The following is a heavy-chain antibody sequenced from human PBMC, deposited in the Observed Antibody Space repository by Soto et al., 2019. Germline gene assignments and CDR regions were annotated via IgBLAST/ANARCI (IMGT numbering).Heavy chain of an antibody. CDR3: ARVRGGTMVRGVIKLDY. V-gene: IGHV4-4*02. CDR2: IYHSGST. D-gene: IGHD3-10*01. CDR1: GGSISSSNW. J-gene: IGHJ4*02. Sequence: SETLSLTCAVSGGSISSSNWWSWVRQPPGKGLEWIGDIYHSGSTNYNPSLKSRVTISVDTSKNQFSLKLSSVTAADTAVYYCARVRGGTMVRGVIKLDYWGQGTLVTV.